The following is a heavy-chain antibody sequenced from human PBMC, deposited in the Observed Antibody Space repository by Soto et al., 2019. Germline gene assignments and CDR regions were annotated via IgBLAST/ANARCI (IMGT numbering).Heavy chain of an antibody. CDR2: INNNSGRK. Sequence: GGSLRLSCAASGFSFSSYTMNWVSQAPGKGLEWVSSINNNSGRKYYADSVKGRFTISRDNSKNTLFLQMNSLKAEDTAVYFCAKDGDYEYFDYWGQGTQVTVSS. D-gene: IGHD3-22*01. CDR1: GFSFSSYT. CDR3: AKDGDYEYFDY. J-gene: IGHJ4*02. V-gene: IGHV3-23*01.